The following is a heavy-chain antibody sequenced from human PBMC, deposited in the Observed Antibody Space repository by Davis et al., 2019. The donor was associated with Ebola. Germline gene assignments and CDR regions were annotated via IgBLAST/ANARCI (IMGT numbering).Heavy chain of an antibody. J-gene: IGHJ3*02. V-gene: IGHV4-59*12. D-gene: IGHD3-22*01. CDR2: IYYSGST. CDR3: ARSPTTYYYDSSGEYAFDI. CDR1: GGSISSYY. Sequence: PSETLSLTCTVSGGSISSYYWSWIRQPPGKGLEWIGYIYYSGSTNYNPSLKSRVTISVDTSKNQFSLKLSSVTAADTAVYYCARSPTTYYYDSSGEYAFDIWGQGTMVTVSS.